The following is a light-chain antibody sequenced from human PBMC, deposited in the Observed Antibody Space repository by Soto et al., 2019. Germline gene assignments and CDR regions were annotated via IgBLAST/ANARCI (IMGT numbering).Light chain of an antibody. CDR2: EVS. CDR3: CSHTSYNTRV. CDR1: SSDVGGYNY. J-gene: IGLJ1*01. V-gene: IGLV2-14*01. Sequence: SVLTQAASLSWAPGQSVGISRHGTSSDVGGYNYVSWYQQHPGKAPKLIIHEVSDRPSGISDRFSGSKSGNTASLTISGLQADDEADYYCCSHTSYNTRVFGTGTKVTV.